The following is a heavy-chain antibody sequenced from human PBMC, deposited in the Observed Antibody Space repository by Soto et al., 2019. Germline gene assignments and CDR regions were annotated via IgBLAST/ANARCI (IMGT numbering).Heavy chain of an antibody. J-gene: IGHJ6*03. Sequence: SETLSLTCTVSGVSISSGGYYWTWIRHHPGKGLEWIGYIYYSGSTYYNPSLKSRVTISVDTSKHQFSLKLTSLTAADTAVYYCARSHGDYEGRYDYMAVWGKGTTVTVSS. CDR1: GVSISSGGYY. V-gene: IGHV4-31*03. D-gene: IGHD4-17*01. CDR3: ARSHGDYEGRYDYMAV. CDR2: IYYSGST.